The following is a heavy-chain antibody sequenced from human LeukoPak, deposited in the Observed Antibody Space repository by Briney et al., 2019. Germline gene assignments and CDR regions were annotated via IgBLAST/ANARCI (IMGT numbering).Heavy chain of an antibody. CDR3: AREGYYGSGSYDY. Sequence: GGSLRLSCAASGFTFSSYSMNWVRQAPGKRLEWVSSISSSSSYIYYADSVKGRFTISRDNAKNSLYLQMNSLRAEDTAVYYCAREGYYGSGSYDYWGQGTLVTVPS. CDR2: ISSSSSYI. J-gene: IGHJ4*02. D-gene: IGHD3-10*01. V-gene: IGHV3-21*01. CDR1: GFTFSSYS.